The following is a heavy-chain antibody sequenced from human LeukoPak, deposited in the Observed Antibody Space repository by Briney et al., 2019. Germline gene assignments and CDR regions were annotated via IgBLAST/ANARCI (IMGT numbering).Heavy chain of an antibody. Sequence: SVKVSCKASRYTFSSYAISWVRQAPGQGLEWMGGIIPIFGTANYAQKFQGRVTITADESTSTAYMELSSLRSEDTAVYYCARSLSFAYYDSSGYLYWGQGTLVTVSS. D-gene: IGHD3-22*01. V-gene: IGHV1-69*13. CDR3: ARSLSFAYYDSSGYLY. CDR1: RYTFSSYA. J-gene: IGHJ4*02. CDR2: IIPIFGTA.